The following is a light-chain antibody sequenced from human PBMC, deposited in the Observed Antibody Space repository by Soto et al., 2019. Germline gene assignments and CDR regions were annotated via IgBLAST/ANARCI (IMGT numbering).Light chain of an antibody. CDR1: QGVSTK. Sequence: EIVMTQSPATLSVSPGERATLSCRASQGVSTKLAWYQQKPGQAPRLLIYGASSRATGIPDRFSGSGSGTEFSLTISRLEPEDAAVYFCQQYGYSWSFGQGTKVQIK. CDR2: GAS. J-gene: IGKJ1*01. V-gene: IGKV3D-15*01. CDR3: QQYGYSWS.